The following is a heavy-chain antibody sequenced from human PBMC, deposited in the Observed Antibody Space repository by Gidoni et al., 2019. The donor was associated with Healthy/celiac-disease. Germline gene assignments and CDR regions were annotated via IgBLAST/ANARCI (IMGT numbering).Heavy chain of an antibody. CDR2: IKSKTDGGTT. V-gene: IGHV3-15*01. CDR3: TTGFLDFWSGYFSQIADY. Sequence: EVQLVESGGGLVKPGGSLRLSCAGSGFTFSNAWMTWVRQAPGKGLEWVGRIKSKTDGGTTDYAAPVKGRFTISRDDSKNTLYLQMNSLKTEDTAVYYCTTGFLDFWSGYFSQIADYWGQGTLVTVSS. CDR1: GFTFSNAW. J-gene: IGHJ4*02. D-gene: IGHD3-3*01.